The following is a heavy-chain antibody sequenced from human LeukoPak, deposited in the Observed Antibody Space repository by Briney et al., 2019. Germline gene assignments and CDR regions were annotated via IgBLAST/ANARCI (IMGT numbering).Heavy chain of an antibody. V-gene: IGHV3-48*01. J-gene: IGHJ6*02. CDR3: ATGEIAAAGTSYYYYGMDV. CDR1: GFTFSSYG. D-gene: IGHD6-13*01. CDR2: IGSSSSTI. Sequence: GGSLRLSCAASGFTFSSYGMNWVRQAPGKGLEWVSYIGSSSSTIYYADSVEGRFTISRDNAKNSLYLQMNSLRAEDTAVYYCATGEIAAAGTSYYYYGMDVWGQGTTVTVSS.